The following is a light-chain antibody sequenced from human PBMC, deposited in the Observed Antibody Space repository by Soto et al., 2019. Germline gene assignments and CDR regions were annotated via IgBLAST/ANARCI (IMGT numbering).Light chain of an antibody. V-gene: IGKV1-5*03. J-gene: IGKJ4*01. CDR2: QAS. CDR1: QSISSW. CDR3: QQYERYTMT. Sequence: DSQMTQYPSTLSASVGDRVTITCRASQSISSWLAWYQQKPGKAPKLLISQASTLQSCVPPRFSGSGYGTELTLTISSLQPDDFATYYFQQYERYTMTVGGGTKVEIK.